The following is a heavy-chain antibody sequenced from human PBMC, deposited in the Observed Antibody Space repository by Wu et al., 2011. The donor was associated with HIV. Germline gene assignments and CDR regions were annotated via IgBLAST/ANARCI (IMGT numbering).Heavy chain of an antibody. CDR3: ARLQSLHGFYXNADY. CDR1: GYTFIDYY. J-gene: IGHJ4*02. Sequence: GAEVKKPGASVMVSCKASGYTFIDYYPYWVRQAPRQGLEWMGWINPNRGGTKYAQKFQGRVTMTRDTAVSTAYMELSSLRSDDTAVYYCARLQSLHGFYXNADYWARERWSPSPQ. V-gene: IGHV1-2*02. CDR2: INPNRGGT. D-gene: IGHD2-8*01.